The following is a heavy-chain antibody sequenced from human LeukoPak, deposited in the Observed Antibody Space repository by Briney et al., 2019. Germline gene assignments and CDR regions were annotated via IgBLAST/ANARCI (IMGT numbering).Heavy chain of an antibody. Sequence: ASVKVSCKASGYTFTIYAMHWVRQAPGQRLEWMGWINAGNGNTKYSQKFQGRVTITRDTSASTAYMELSSLRSEDTAVYYCARDRTYYDFWSGPLPVGNWFDPWGQGTLVTVSS. CDR1: GYTFTIYA. D-gene: IGHD3-3*01. V-gene: IGHV1-3*01. J-gene: IGHJ5*02. CDR3: ARDRTYYDFWSGPLPVGNWFDP. CDR2: INAGNGNT.